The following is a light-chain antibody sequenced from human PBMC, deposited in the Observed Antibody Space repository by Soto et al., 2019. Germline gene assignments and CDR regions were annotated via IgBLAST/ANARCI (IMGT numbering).Light chain of an antibody. V-gene: IGKV3-15*01. J-gene: IGKJ5*01. CDR2: GAS. CDR3: QQYNNWPPIT. Sequence: EIVMTQSPATLSVSPAERATLSCRGSQSVSSNLAWYQQKPGKAPRLLIYGASTRDTGIPARFSGSGSGTEFTLTISSLQSEDFAVYYCQQYNNWPPITFGQGTRLEIK. CDR1: QSVSSN.